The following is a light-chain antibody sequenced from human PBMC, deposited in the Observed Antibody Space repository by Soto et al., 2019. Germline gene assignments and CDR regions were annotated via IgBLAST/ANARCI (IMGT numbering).Light chain of an antibody. J-gene: IGLJ1*01. CDR1: SSKIGSHYD. CDR2: GNF. V-gene: IGLV1-40*01. Sequence: QSVLTPPASVCGAPGAGGPIFFTWNSSKIGSHYDVHWYQQLPGAAPRLLIYGNFKRPSGVPDRFSGSKSDTSASLAITGLQAEDEADYYCQSYDSSLSGYVFGTGTKVTVL. CDR3: QSYDSSLSGYV.